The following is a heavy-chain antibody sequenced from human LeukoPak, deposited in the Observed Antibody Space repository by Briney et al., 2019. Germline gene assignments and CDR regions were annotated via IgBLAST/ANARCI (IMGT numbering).Heavy chain of an antibody. J-gene: IGHJ6*03. CDR2: IYYSGST. D-gene: IGHD3-10*01. CDR3: GLGRGSPRYYYYYYYMDV. Sequence: SETLSLTCTVSGGSISSYYWSWIRQPPGKGLEWIGYIYYSGSTNYNPSLKSRVTISVDTSKNQFSLKLSSVTAADTAVYYCGLGRGSPRYYYYYYYMDVWGKGTTVTVSS. CDR1: GGSISSYY. V-gene: IGHV4-59*08.